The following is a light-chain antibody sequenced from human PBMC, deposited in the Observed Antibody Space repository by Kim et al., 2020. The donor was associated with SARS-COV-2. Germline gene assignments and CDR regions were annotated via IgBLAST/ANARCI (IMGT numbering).Light chain of an antibody. Sequence: VTPKEKVTSTCRASQTIGSSLHWYQQKPGQSPKLLIKYVSQSFSGVPPRFSGSGSRTDFTLTINSLEAEDVATYYCHQTNTLPWTFGQGTKVDIK. CDR1: QTIGSS. J-gene: IGKJ1*01. CDR3: HQTNTLPWT. V-gene: IGKV6-21*01. CDR2: YVS.